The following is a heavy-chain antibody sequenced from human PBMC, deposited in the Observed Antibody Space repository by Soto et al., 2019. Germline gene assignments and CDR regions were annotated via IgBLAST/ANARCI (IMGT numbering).Heavy chain of an antibody. CDR1: GFTFSSYG. D-gene: IGHD2-15*01. CDR3: ARERRGYGSGGSCYYFDY. CDR2: IWYDGSNK. V-gene: IGHV3-33*01. Sequence: PGGSLRLSCAASGFTFSSYGMHWVRQAPGKGLEWVAVIWYDGSNKYYADSVKGRFTISRDNSNNTLYLQMNSLIAEDTAVYYCARERRGYGSGGSCYYFDYWGQGTLVTVSS. J-gene: IGHJ4*02.